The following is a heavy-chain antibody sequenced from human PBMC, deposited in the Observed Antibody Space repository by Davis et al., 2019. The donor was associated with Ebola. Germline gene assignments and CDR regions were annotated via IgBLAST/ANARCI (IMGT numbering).Heavy chain of an antibody. CDR2: ISNSGTTI. V-gene: IGHV3-48*03. Sequence: GGSLRLSCAASGFTFSSYEMNWVRQAPGKGLEWVSYISNSGTTIFYSDSVKGRFTVSRDNSKNTMYLQMNSLRAEDTAVFHCAKDTASGWSTGYFDLWGRGTLVTVSS. J-gene: IGHJ2*01. CDR1: GFTFSSYE. CDR3: AKDTASGWSTGYFDL. D-gene: IGHD6-19*01.